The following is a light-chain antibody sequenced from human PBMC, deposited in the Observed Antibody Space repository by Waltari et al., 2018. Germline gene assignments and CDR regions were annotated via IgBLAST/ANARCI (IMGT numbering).Light chain of an antibody. CDR3: STYTSTRTLV. CDR1: SRAVCGYNS. J-gene: IGLJ2*01. Sequence: QSALTQPASVSGTPGQSIPIPCTGTSRAVCGYNSVSWYQPHPGIAPKLLIYDVTYRPSGVSNRFSGSKSGNTASVTISGLQAEDEADYYCSTYTSTRTLVFGGGTKLTVL. V-gene: IGLV2-14*03. CDR2: DVT.